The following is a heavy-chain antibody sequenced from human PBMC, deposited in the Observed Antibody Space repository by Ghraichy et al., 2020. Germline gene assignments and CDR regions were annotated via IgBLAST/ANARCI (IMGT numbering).Heavy chain of an antibody. CDR1: GGSFSGYY. Sequence: SETLSLTCAVYGGSFSGYYWSWIRQPPGKGLEWIGEINHSGSTNYNPSLKSRVTISVDTSKNQFSLKLSSVTAADTAVYYCARRGGRGWLRYLDYWGQGTLVTVSS. D-gene: IGHD5-12*01. CDR2: INHSGST. CDR3: ARRGGRGWLRYLDY. J-gene: IGHJ4*02. V-gene: IGHV4-34*01.